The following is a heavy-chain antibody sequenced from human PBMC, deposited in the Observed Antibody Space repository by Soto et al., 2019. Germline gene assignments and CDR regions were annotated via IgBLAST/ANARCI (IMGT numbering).Heavy chain of an antibody. Sequence: QVQLQESGPGLVRALETLSLTCGVSGGSTTAYYWGWVRQPPGKGLEWIGHASSSGSTSYSPSLKSRVTISVDASKNEVSLYLSSVTAADTAIYYCARRKGTWFDPWGQGTLVTVSS. CDR3: ARRKGTWFDP. J-gene: IGHJ5*02. CDR1: GGSTTAYY. V-gene: IGHV4-59*08. D-gene: IGHD3-10*01. CDR2: ASSSGST.